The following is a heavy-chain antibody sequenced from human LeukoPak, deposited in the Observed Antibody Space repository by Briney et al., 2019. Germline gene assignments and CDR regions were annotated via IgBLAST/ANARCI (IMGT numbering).Heavy chain of an antibody. Sequence: SETLSLTCTVSGYSISSGYYWGWIRQPPGKGLEWIGSIYHSGSTYYNPSLKSRLTISLDTSRNQFSLKQNSVTAADTAVYYCAKSNGYGLVDIWGQGTMVTVSS. J-gene: IGHJ3*02. V-gene: IGHV4-38-2*02. CDR1: GYSISSGYY. CDR3: AKSNGYGLVDI. CDR2: IYHSGST. D-gene: IGHD3-10*01.